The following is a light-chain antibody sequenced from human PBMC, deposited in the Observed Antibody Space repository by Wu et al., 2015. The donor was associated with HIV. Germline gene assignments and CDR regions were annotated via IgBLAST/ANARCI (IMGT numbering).Light chain of an antibody. CDR2: RTS. CDR1: QSITTW. Sequence: DIQMTQSPSTLSASVGDRVTITCRASQSITTWLAWYQQKPGKAPNPLIYRTSSLESGVPSRFSGSGSGTEFTLTISSLQPDDFATYYCQQYHTFPWTFGQGTKVEMK. V-gene: IGKV1-5*03. J-gene: IGKJ1*01. CDR3: QQYHTFPWT.